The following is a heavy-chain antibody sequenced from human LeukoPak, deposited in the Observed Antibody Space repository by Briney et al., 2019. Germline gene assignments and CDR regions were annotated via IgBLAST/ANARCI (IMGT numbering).Heavy chain of an antibody. V-gene: IGHV5-51*01. Sequence: GESLKISCKGSRYSFTSYWIGWVRQMPGKGLEWMGIIYPGDSDTRYSPSFQGQVTISADKSISTAYLQWSSLKASDTAMYYCARWYCGGDCYLGGDAFDIWGQGTMVTVSS. D-gene: IGHD2-21*01. CDR3: ARWYCGGDCYLGGDAFDI. CDR1: RYSFTSYW. CDR2: IYPGDSDT. J-gene: IGHJ3*02.